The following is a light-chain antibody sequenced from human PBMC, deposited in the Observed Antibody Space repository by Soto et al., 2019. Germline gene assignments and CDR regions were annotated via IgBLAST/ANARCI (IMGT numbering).Light chain of an antibody. CDR2: DVT. J-gene: IGLJ1*01. CDR3: CSFAGGLFV. V-gene: IGLV2-11*01. CDR1: SIDVGSHNY. Sequence: QSALTQPRSVSGSPGQSVTIPCTGTSIDVGSHNYVSWYQQHPGKAPKLMINDVTKRPSGVPDRFSGSKSGNTASLTISGLQAEDEADYYCCSFAGGLFVFGTGTKVTVL.